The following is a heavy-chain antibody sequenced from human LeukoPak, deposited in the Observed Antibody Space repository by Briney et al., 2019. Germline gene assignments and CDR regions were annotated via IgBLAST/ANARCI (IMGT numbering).Heavy chain of an antibody. CDR2: IYYSGST. J-gene: IGHJ4*02. Sequence: RSSETLSLTCTVSGGSISNHFWSWIRQSPGKGLEWIGYIYYSGSTNYNPSLKSRVTISLDTSKNQFSLKLSSVTAADTAVYYCARGDSIVGALFFDYWDQGTLVTISS. V-gene: IGHV4-59*11. CDR1: GGSISNHF. D-gene: IGHD1-26*01. CDR3: ARGDSIVGALFFDY.